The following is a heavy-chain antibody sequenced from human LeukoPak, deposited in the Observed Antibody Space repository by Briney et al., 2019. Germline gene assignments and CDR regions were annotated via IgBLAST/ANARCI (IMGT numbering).Heavy chain of an antibody. J-gene: IGHJ3*02. CDR1: GGSISSGDYY. Sequence: SETLSLTCTVSGGSISSGDYYWSWIRQPPGKGLEWIGYIYYSGSTYYNPSLKSRVTISVDTSKNQFSLKLSSVTAADTAVYYCARGEYSYGYRWGAFDIWGQGTMVTVSS. V-gene: IGHV4-30-4*01. CDR3: ARGEYSYGYRWGAFDI. CDR2: IYYSGST. D-gene: IGHD5-18*01.